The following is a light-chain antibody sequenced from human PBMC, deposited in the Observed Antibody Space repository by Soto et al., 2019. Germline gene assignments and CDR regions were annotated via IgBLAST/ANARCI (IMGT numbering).Light chain of an antibody. CDR1: QSISGN. Sequence: EIVLTQSPATLSLSPGEXRTLSCRASQSISGNLAWYQQKPGQAPRLLIYGTSNRATGIPDRFSGSGSGTDFTLTIIRLEREDFAVYYCQQYGSSPKTFGQGTKV. V-gene: IGKV3-20*01. CDR3: QQYGSSPKT. CDR2: GTS. J-gene: IGKJ1*01.